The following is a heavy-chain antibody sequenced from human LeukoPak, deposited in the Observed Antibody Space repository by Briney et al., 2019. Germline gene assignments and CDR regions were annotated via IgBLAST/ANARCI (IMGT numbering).Heavy chain of an antibody. J-gene: IGHJ4*02. CDR1: GFTFSSYA. CDR3: ARGGAARPDY. CDR2: VSSSGSNV. D-gene: IGHD6-6*01. Sequence: GGSLRLSCAASGFTFSSYAMSWVRQAPGKGLEWVSYVSSSGSNVAYADSVKGRFTISRDNAKNSLYLQMNSLRAEDTAMYYCARGGAARPDYWGQGTLVTVSS. V-gene: IGHV3-48*01.